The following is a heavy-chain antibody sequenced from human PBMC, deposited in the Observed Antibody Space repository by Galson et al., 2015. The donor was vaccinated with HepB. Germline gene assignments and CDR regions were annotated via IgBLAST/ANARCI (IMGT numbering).Heavy chain of an antibody. D-gene: IGHD4-23*01. CDR1: GGPISSDGYS. CDR2: IYRSGST. J-gene: IGHJ6*03. CDR3: AGAVVSTPSYMDV. Sequence: LSLTCAVSGGPISSDGYSWTWIRQPPGKGLEWIGHIYRSGSTHYNPSLKSRVTISVDRSKNHLSLKLTSVTAADTAVYYCAGAVVSTPSYMDVWGKGTTVTVSS. V-gene: IGHV4-30-2*01.